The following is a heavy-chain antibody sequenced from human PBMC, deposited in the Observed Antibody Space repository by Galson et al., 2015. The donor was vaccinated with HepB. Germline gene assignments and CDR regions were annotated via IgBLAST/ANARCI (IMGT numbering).Heavy chain of an antibody. CDR1: GFTFGSYA. CDR2: ISGSGDST. CDR3: AKDISFWQQLEGWSDY. D-gene: IGHD6-13*01. V-gene: IGHV3-23*01. J-gene: IGHJ4*02. Sequence: SLRLSCAASGFTFGSYAKHWVRQAPGKGLEWVSGISGSGDSTYYTDSVKGRFTISRDNSENTLYLQMNSLRAEDTAVYYCAKDISFWQQLEGWSDYWGQGTLVTVSS.